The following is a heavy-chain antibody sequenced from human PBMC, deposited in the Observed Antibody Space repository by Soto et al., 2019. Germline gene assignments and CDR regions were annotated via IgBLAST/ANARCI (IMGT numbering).Heavy chain of an antibody. CDR1: GFTVSSNY. Sequence: PGGSLRLSCAASGFTVSSNYMSWVRQAPGKGLEWVSVIYSGGSTYYADSVKGRFTISRHNSKNTLYLQMNSLRAEDTAVYYCARGLHYYDSSGYYRFFDYWGQGPLVTVS. D-gene: IGHD3-22*01. V-gene: IGHV3-53*04. CDR3: ARGLHYYDSSGYYRFFDY. J-gene: IGHJ4*02. CDR2: IYSGGST.